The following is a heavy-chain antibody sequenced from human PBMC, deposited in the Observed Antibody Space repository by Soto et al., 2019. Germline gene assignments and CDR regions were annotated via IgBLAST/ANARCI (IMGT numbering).Heavy chain of an antibody. J-gene: IGHJ5*02. CDR3: GGRTSLASVQLFVGEISNHNWFDP. V-gene: IGHV4-39*01. CDR2: IYHTGSS. Sequence: PSETLSLTCTFSNDSISNPIYYLGWIRQPPGKGLEWIGSIYHTGSSYYNPSLQGRVTISMDKSKNQFSLKLTSVTAADTAIYFCGGRTSLASVQLFVGEISNHNWFDPWSQGTLVTVSS. D-gene: IGHD3-10*01. CDR1: NDSISNPIYY.